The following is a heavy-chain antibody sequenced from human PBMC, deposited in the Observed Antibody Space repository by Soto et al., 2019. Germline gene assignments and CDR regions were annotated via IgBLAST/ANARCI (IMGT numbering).Heavy chain of an antibody. CDR1: GGSISSYY. D-gene: IGHD4-4*01. CDR3: ARSNYHYYYYYMDF. V-gene: IGHV4-59*08. CDR2: IYYSGST. J-gene: IGHJ6*03. Sequence: PSETLSLTCTVSGGSISSYYWSWIRQPPGKGLEWIGYIYYSGSTNYNPSLKSQVTISVDTSKNQFSLKLSSVTAADTAVYYCARSNYHYYYYYMDFWGKGTTVTVSS.